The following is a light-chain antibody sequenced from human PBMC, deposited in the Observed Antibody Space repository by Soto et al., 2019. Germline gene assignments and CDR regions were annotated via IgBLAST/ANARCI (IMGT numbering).Light chain of an antibody. CDR1: SSNVGAGYG. J-gene: IGLJ1*01. Sequence: QSALMQPPSVSGAPGQSVTISCTGTSSNVGAGYGVYWYQKLPGTAPKLLILENTNRPSGLPDRFSASTSGISASLTITGLKAEDEADYYCQSYDTSLTYVFGTGTKLTVL. CDR3: QSYDTSLTYV. CDR2: ENT. V-gene: IGLV1-40*01.